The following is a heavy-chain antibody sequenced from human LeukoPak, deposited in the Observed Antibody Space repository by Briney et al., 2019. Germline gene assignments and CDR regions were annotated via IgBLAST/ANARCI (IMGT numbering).Heavy chain of an antibody. J-gene: IGHJ4*02. D-gene: IGHD6-19*01. V-gene: IGHV3-74*01. CDR3: ATKQWLAPPPDS. Sequence: GGSLRLSCAASGFTFRKFWMLWVRQAPGKGLESVSRINTDGTVTTYADSVKGRFTVSRDNADNTMFLQMNSVRDEDTAVYYCATKQWLAPPPDSWGQGTPVTVSS. CDR1: GFTFRKFW. CDR2: INTDGTVT.